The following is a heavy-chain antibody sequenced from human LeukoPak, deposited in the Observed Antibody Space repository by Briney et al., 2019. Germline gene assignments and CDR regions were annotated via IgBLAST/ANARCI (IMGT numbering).Heavy chain of an antibody. Sequence: PGGSLRLSCAASGFTFRSYAMSWVRQAPGKGLEWVSAISGSGTNTYYADSVKGRFTISRDNSKNTLYLQMNSLRAEDTAVYYCASRGGYSYGSDAFDIWGQGTMVTVSS. D-gene: IGHD5-18*01. CDR1: GFTFRSYA. J-gene: IGHJ3*02. CDR2: ISGSGTNT. CDR3: ASRGGYSYGSDAFDI. V-gene: IGHV3-23*01.